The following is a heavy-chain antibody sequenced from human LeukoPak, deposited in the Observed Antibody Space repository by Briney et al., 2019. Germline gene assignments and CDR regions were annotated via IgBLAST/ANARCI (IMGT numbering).Heavy chain of an antibody. Sequence: TGGSLRLSCAASGFTFSSYAMSWVRQAPGKGLEWVSAISGSGGSTYYADSVKGRFTISRDNSKNTLYLQMNSLRAEDTAVYYCAKVAQQWLGTYYYYYYMDVWGKGTTVTVSS. V-gene: IGHV3-23*01. CDR3: AKVAQQWLGTYYYYYYMDV. J-gene: IGHJ6*03. CDR2: ISGSGGST. CDR1: GFTFSSYA. D-gene: IGHD6-19*01.